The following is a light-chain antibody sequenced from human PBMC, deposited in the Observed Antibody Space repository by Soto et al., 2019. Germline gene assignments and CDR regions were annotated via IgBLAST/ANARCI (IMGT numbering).Light chain of an antibody. CDR2: WAS. Sequence: DIVMTQSPDSLAVSLGERATMNCKSSQSVLYSSNNKNHLAWYQQKPGQPPKLLIYWASTRESGVPDRFSGSGSGTDFTLTISSLQAEDVAVYYCQQYYSTPLTFGGGTKVEIK. J-gene: IGKJ4*01. CDR3: QQYYSTPLT. CDR1: QSVLYSSNNKNH. V-gene: IGKV4-1*01.